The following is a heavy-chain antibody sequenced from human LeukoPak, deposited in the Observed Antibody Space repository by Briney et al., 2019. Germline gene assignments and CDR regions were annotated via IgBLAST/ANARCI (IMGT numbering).Heavy chain of an antibody. J-gene: IGHJ6*02. CDR2: INHSGST. Sequence: SETLSLTCAVYGGSFSGYYWSWIRQPPGKGLEWIGEINHSGSTNYNPSHKSRVTISVDTSKNQFSLKLSSVTAADTAVYYCASAAAGTDYYYGTDVWGQGTTVTVSS. CDR3: ASAAAGTDYYYGTDV. D-gene: IGHD6-13*01. CDR1: GGSFSGYY. V-gene: IGHV4-34*01.